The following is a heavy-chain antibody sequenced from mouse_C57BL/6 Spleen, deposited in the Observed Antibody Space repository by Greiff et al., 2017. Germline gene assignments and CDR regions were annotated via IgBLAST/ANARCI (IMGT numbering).Heavy chain of an antibody. V-gene: IGHV3-6*01. J-gene: IGHJ2*01. CDR2: ISYDGSN. Sequence: EVQLQESGPGLVKPSQSLSLTCSVTGYSITSGYYWNWIRQFPGNKLEWMGYISYDGSNNYNPSLKNRISITRDTSKNQFFLKLNSVTTEDTATYYCARLITTVVYFDYWGQGTTLTVSS. D-gene: IGHD1-1*01. CDR3: ARLITTVVYFDY. CDR1: GYSITSGYY.